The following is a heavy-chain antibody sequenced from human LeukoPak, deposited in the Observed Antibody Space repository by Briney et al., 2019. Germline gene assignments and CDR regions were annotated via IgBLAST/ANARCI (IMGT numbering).Heavy chain of an antibody. CDR2: INPNSGGT. CDR3: ARVLGSGYYSLSRYFDY. D-gene: IGHD3-22*01. J-gene: IGHJ4*02. Sequence: ASVKVSCKASGYTFTGYYMHWVRQAPGQGLEWMGWINPNSGGTNYAQKFQGRVTMTTDTSTSTAYMELRSLRSDDTAVYYCARVLGSGYYSLSRYFDYWGQGTLVTVSS. CDR1: GYTFTGYY. V-gene: IGHV1-2*02.